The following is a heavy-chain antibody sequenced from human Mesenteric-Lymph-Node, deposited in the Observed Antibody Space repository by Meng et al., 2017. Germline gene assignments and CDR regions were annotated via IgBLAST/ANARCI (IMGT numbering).Heavy chain of an antibody. D-gene: IGHD3-22*01. CDR3: ARVDSSGYFLDY. J-gene: IGHJ4*01. Sequence: QVQLQESGPGLVKPSQTLSLTCTVSGGSISSGGHSWSWIRQHPGKGLEWMAYIYYSGSTYYNPSLKSRVILSVDTSKNKFSLKLSSVTAADTAVYYCARVDSSGYFLDYWGQGTLVTVSS. CDR1: GGSISSGGHS. CDR2: IYYSGST. V-gene: IGHV4-31*03.